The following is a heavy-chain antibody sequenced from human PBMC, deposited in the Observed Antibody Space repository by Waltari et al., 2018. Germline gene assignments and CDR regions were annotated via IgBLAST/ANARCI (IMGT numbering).Heavy chain of an antibody. CDR2: IYWDDDK. CDR1: GFSLSTRGVG. V-gene: IGHV2-5*02. J-gene: IGHJ4*02. D-gene: IGHD1-1*01. CDR3: ASLNGRPYFDY. Sequence: QITLKESGPTLVQPTQTLTLTCTFSGFSLSTRGVGVGWIRQPPGKALELLALIYWDDDKRYSPSLKSRLTITKDTSKNQVVLTMTNMDPVDTATYYCASLNGRPYFDYWGQGTLVTVSS.